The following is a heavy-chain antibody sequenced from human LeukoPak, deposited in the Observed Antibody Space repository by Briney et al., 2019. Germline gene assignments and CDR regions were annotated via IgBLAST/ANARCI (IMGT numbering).Heavy chain of an antibody. D-gene: IGHD6-19*01. J-gene: IGHJ4*02. CDR1: GYTFTGYY. CDR2: ISAYNGNT. V-gene: IGHV1-18*04. CDR3: ARDMYFGKYSSGY. Sequence: ASVKVSCKASGYTFTGYYMHWVRQAPGQGLEWMGWISAYNGNTNYAQKLQGRVTMTTDTSTSTAYMELRSLRSDDTAVYYCARDMYFGKYSSGYWGQGTLVTVSS.